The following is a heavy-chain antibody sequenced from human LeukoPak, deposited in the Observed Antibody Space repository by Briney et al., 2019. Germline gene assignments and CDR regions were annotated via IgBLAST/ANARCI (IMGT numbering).Heavy chain of an antibody. CDR3: ARNASDSGTSYFDY. CDR2: IYYSGST. V-gene: IGHV4-39*01. D-gene: IGHD1-26*01. Sequence: PSETLSLICTVSGGSISSSSYYWGWIRQPPGKGLEWIGSIYYSGSTSYNPSLKSRVTISVDTSKNQFSLKLGSVTAADTAVYYCARNASDSGTSYFDYWGQGTLVTVSS. J-gene: IGHJ4*02. CDR1: GGSISSSSYY.